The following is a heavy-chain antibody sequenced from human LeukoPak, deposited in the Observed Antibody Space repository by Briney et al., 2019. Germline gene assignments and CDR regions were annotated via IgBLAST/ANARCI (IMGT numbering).Heavy chain of an antibody. CDR2: INPSGGST. CDR3: ARERRDYDILTGCIY. Sequence: ASVKVSCKASGYTFTSYYMHWVRQAPGQGLEWMGIINPSGGSTSYAQKFQGRVTMTRDTSTSTVYMELSSLRSEDTAVYYCARERRDYDILTGCIYWGQGTLVTVSS. CDR1: GYTFTSYY. V-gene: IGHV1-46*01. J-gene: IGHJ4*02. D-gene: IGHD3-9*01.